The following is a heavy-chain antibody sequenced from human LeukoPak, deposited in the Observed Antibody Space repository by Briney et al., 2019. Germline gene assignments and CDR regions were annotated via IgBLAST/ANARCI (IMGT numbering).Heavy chain of an antibody. V-gene: IGHV3-23*01. CDR1: GFTFSSYA. D-gene: IGHD6-13*01. CDR2: ISGNGGGT. CDR3: AKSFGYSRSWFDY. J-gene: IGHJ4*02. Sequence: GGSLRLSCAASGFTFSSYAMSWARQAPGKGLEWVSGISGNGGGTYYADSGKGGFTISRYNSKNTLYLQMNSLRAEDTAVYYCAKSFGYSRSWFDYWGQGTLVTVSS.